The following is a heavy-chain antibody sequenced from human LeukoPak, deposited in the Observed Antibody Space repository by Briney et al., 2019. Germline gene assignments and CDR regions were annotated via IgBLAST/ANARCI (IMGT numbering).Heavy chain of an antibody. CDR1: GGSISSYY. CDR2: IYASGST. V-gene: IGHV4-4*07. Sequence: KPSETLSLTCTVSGGSISSYYWSWIRRPAGKGLEWIGRIYASGSTNYNPSLKSRVTMSVDTSKNQFSLKLSSVTAADTAVYYCARIRTRGCSSTSCYEEMDVWGKGTTVTVSS. CDR3: ARIRTRGCSSTSCYEEMDV. D-gene: IGHD2-2*01. J-gene: IGHJ6*04.